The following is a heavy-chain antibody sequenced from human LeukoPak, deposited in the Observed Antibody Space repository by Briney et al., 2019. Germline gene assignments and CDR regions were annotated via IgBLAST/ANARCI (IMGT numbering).Heavy chain of an antibody. V-gene: IGHV1-2*02. CDR1: GYTFTGYY. CDR2: INPNSGGT. D-gene: IGHD3-22*01. J-gene: IGHJ6*03. Sequence: ASVKVSCKASGYTFTGYYMHWVRQAPGQGLEWMGWINPNSGGTNYAQKFQGRVTMTRDTSISTAYMELSRLRSDDTAVYYCARGPHDSSGCYFSPEYYYYMDVWGKGTTVTVSS. CDR3: ARGPHDSSGCYFSPEYYYYMDV.